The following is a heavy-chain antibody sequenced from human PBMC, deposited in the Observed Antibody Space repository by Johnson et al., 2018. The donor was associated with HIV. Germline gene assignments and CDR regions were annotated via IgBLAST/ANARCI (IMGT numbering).Heavy chain of an antibody. CDR3: AKGGSLTQDAPFDI. D-gene: IGHD1-14*01. CDR2: INQDGGER. J-gene: IGHJ3*02. V-gene: IGHV3-7*02. CDR1: GFTFSSYW. Sequence: VQLVESGGGLVQPGGSLRLSCAASGFTFSSYWMSWVRQAPGKGLEWVPNINQDGGERYYVDSVKGRFTISRDNAKNSLYLQMNSLRAEDTAVYYCAKGGSLTQDAPFDIWGQGTMVTVSS.